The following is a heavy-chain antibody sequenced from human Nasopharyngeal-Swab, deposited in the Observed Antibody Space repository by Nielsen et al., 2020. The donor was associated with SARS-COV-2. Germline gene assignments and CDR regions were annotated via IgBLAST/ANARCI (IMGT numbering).Heavy chain of an antibody. J-gene: IGHJ4*02. CDR1: GYIFTSYW. V-gene: IGHV5-51*01. Sequence: GGSLRLSCKGSGYIFTSYWIGWVRQMPGKGLEWMGIIYPADSDSRYSLSFQGQVSISVDKSISTAYLQWNTLKASDTAIYYCVRRAFSASCFYFDYWGPGTLVTVSS. D-gene: IGHD2-2*01. CDR2: IYPADSDS. CDR3: VRRAFSASCFYFDY.